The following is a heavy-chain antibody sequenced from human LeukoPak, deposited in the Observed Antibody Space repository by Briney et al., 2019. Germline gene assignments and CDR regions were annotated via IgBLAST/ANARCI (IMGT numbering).Heavy chain of an antibody. V-gene: IGHV4-38-2*02. D-gene: IGHD6-19*01. Sequence: SETLSLTCTVSGGSISSSYYWGWIRQPPGKGLEWIASIYHSGSTYYNPSLKSRVTISMDTSKNKFSLKLSSVTAADTAVYYCARHEQWLVPVDYWGQGTLVTVSS. CDR3: ARHEQWLVPVDY. CDR1: GGSISSSYY. J-gene: IGHJ4*02. CDR2: IYHSGST.